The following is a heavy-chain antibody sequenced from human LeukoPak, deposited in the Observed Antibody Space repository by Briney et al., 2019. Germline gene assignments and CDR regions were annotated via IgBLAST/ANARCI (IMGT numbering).Heavy chain of an antibody. CDR2: INAGNGNT. J-gene: IGHJ6*02. CDR1: GYTFTSYA. V-gene: IGHV1-3*01. D-gene: IGHD3-3*01. Sequence: ASVKVSCNASGYTFTSYAMHWVRQAPGQRLEWMGWINAGNGNTKYSQKFQGRVTITRDTSASTAYMELSSLRSEDTAVYYCGRARVIALEWPTRMDVWGQGTTVTVSS. CDR3: GRARVIALEWPTRMDV.